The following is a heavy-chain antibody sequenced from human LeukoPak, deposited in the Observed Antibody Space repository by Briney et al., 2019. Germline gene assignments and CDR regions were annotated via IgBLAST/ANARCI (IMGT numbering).Heavy chain of an antibody. Sequence: GSVNASCKVSGYTFTSYGISWVRQAPGQGLEGMGWISAYNGNTNYAQKLQGRVTMTTDTSTSTAYMELRSLRSDDTAVYYCAYLGYCSGGSCLPTNYWGQGTLVTVSS. CDR2: ISAYNGNT. D-gene: IGHD2-15*01. J-gene: IGHJ4*02. CDR3: AYLGYCSGGSCLPTNY. CDR1: GYTFTSYG. V-gene: IGHV1-18*04.